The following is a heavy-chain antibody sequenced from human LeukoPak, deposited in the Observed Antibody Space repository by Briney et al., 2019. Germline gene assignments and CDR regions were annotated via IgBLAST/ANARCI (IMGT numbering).Heavy chain of an antibody. CDR2: ISSSSIYI. V-gene: IGHV3-21*01. D-gene: IGHD3-22*01. J-gene: IGHJ4*02. CDR3: ATLPYYYDSSGSYYFDY. Sequence: GGSLRLSCAASGFTFSSYSMNWVRQAPGKGLEWVSSISSSSIYIYYADSVKGRFTISRDNAKNSLYLQMNSLRAEDTAVYYCATLPYYYDSSGSYYFDYWGQGTLVTVSS. CDR1: GFTFSSYS.